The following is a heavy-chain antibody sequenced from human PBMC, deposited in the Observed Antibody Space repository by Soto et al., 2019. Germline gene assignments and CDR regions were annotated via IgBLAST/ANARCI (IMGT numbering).Heavy chain of an antibody. D-gene: IGHD5-18*01. V-gene: IGHV3-33*01. J-gene: IGHJ6*02. CDR2: IWYDGSNK. CDR3: ARDGKWIRPNGRRGGMDV. Sequence: VAVIWYDGSNKYYADSVKGRFTISRDNSKNTLYLQMNSLRAEDAAVYYCARDGKWIRPNGRRGGMDVWGQGTTVTVSS.